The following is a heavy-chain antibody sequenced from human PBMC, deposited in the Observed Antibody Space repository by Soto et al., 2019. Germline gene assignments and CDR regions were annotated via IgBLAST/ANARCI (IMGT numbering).Heavy chain of an antibody. CDR3: AKRTVGWYFDL. CDR2: ISGSGGST. V-gene: IGHV3-23*01. CDR1: GFPFSSYA. D-gene: IGHD4-17*01. J-gene: IGHJ2*01. Sequence: EVQLLESGGGLVQPGGSLRLSCAASGFPFSSYAMNWARQPPGKGLEWGPVISGSGGSTYYADPVKGRFTISRDNSKNTLYLQMNRLRAEDTAVYYCAKRTVGWYFDLWGRGTLVTVSS.